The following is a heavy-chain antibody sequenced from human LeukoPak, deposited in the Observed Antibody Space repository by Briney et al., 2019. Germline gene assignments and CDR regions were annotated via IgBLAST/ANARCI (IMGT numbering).Heavy chain of an antibody. J-gene: IGHJ4*02. CDR2: ISPYNGNT. V-gene: IGHV1-18*01. CDR3: ATQRGSYLWGTDFDY. CDR1: GYTFTSYG. Sequence: ASVKVSCKASGYTFTSYGISWVRQAPGQGLEWMGWISPYNGNTNYAQKLQGRVTMTTDTSTTTAYMELRSLRSDDTAVYYCATQRGSYLWGTDFDYWGQGTLVTVSS. D-gene: IGHD3-16*01.